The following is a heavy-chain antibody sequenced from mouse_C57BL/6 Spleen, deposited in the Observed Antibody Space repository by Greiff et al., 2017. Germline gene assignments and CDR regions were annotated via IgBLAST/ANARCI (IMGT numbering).Heavy chain of an antibody. V-gene: IGHV1-82*01. Sequence: QVQLKQSGPELVKPGASVKISCKASGYAFSSSWMNWVKQRPGKGLEWIGRIYPGDGDTNYNGKFKGKATLTADKSSSTAYMQLSSLTSEDYAVYFGASYSNYENYAMDYWGQGTSVTVSS. CDR2: IYPGDGDT. CDR1: GYAFSSSW. D-gene: IGHD2-5*01. CDR3: ASYSNYENYAMDY. J-gene: IGHJ4*01.